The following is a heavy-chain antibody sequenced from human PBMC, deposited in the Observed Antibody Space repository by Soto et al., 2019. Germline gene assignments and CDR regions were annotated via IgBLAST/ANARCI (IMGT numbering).Heavy chain of an antibody. J-gene: IGHJ6*03. D-gene: IGHD1-7*01. CDR3: AHAPCGGWNYVPRRCYSYYIGV. CDR1: GVSLSTSGVG. Sequence: QITLKASGPTLVKPTQTLTLTCTFSGVSLSTSGVGVGWFRQRPGKALEWLVLIYWDYDKRYSPSLKSRLTITQDTAKHQVVLTMANMDPADTATYYRAHAPCGGWNYVPRRCYSYYIGVWGKETTVTVSS. CDR2: IYWDYDK. V-gene: IGHV2-5*02.